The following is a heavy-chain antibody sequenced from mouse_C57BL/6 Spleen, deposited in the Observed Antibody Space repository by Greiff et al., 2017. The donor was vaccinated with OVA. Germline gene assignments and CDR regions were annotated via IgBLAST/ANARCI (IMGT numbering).Heavy chain of an antibody. CDR3: ARQDFDY. CDR1: GYTFSDYY. Sequence: EVMLVESGGGLVQPGGSLKLSCAASGYTFSDYYMYWVRQTPGKRLEWVAYISNGGGSTYYPDTVKGRFTIARDNAKNTLYLQMGRLKSEDTAMYCCARQDFDYWGKGTTLTVSS. V-gene: IGHV5-12*01. J-gene: IGHJ2*01. CDR2: ISNGGGST.